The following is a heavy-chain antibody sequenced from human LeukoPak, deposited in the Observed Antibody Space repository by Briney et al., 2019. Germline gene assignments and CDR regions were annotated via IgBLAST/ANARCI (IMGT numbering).Heavy chain of an antibody. Sequence: GGSLRLSCEVSGFTFSDHYMSWIRQAPGKRLEWVSYISSGSTYTNYADSVEGRFTISRDNAKNSLYLQMTSLRAEDTAVYYCARRDHSSAWARFDFWGQGALVTVSS. J-gene: IGHJ4*02. CDR2: ISSGSTYT. CDR1: GFTFSDHY. D-gene: IGHD6-25*01. V-gene: IGHV3-11*03. CDR3: ARRDHSSAWARFDF.